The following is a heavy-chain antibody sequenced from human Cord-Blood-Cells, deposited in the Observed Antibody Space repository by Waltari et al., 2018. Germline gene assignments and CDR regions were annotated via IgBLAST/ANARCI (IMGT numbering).Heavy chain of an antibody. V-gene: IGHV1-8*03. J-gene: IGHJ5*02. CDR1: GSPFTSYG. CDR3: ARGVYYDFWSGYNWFDP. D-gene: IGHD3-3*01. Sequence: QVQLVQSGAEVKKTGASVKVSCKASGSPFTSYGIHRMRQATGQGLEWMGWMNPNSGNTGYAQKFQGRVTITRNTSISTAYMELSSLRSEDTAVYYCARGVYYDFWSGYNWFDPWGQGTLVTVSS. CDR2: MNPNSGNT.